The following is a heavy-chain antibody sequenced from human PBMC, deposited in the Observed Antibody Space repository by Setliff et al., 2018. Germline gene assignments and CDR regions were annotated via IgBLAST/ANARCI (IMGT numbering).Heavy chain of an antibody. CDR3: ARDRSTVIRGVTSFFYYYMDV. J-gene: IGHJ6*03. CDR2: IYTSWST. Sequence: ASETLSLTCTVSGDSISSRRNYWGWFRQPAGKELEWIGQIYTSWSTNYNPSLKSRVTISLDTSKNQFSLSLTSVTAEDTAVYYCARDRSTVIRGVTSFFYYYMDVWGGGTTVTVSS. V-gene: IGHV4-61*09. CDR1: GDSISSRRNY. D-gene: IGHD3-10*01.